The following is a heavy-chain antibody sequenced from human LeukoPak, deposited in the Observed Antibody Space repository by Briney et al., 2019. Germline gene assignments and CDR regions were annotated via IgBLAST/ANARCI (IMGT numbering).Heavy chain of an antibody. J-gene: IGHJ6*03. CDR2: INPNSGGT. CDR1: GYTFTGYY. D-gene: IGHD3-10*01. CDR3: ARKGVGDPYYYYYYMDV. Sequence: ASVKVSCKASGYTFTGYYIHWVRQAPGQGLEWMGWINPNSGGTNYAQKFQGRVTMTRDTSISTAYMELSRLRSDDTAVYYCARKGVGDPYYYYYYMDVWGKGTTVTISS. V-gene: IGHV1-2*02.